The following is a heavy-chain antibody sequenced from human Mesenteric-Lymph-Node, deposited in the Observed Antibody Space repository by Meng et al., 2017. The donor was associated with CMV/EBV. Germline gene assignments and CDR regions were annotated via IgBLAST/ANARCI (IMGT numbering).Heavy chain of an antibody. V-gene: IGHV4-61*01. J-gene: IGHJ4*02. D-gene: IGHD5-12*01. CDR1: GGSVSSGSNY. Sequence: VSGGSVSSGSNYWSWIRQPPGKGLEWIGYIYYSGNTNYNPSLKSRVTISVDTSKNQFSLKLSSVTAADTAVYYCARGGGYDPAVLDFWGQGTLVTVSS. CDR3: ARGGGYDPAVLDF. CDR2: IYYSGNT.